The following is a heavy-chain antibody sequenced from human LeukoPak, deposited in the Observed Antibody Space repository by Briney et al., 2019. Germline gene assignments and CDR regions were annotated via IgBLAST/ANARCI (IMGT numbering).Heavy chain of an antibody. D-gene: IGHD1-26*01. J-gene: IGHJ4*02. CDR3: AKKRWGRGSYESSVVDY. CDR1: GYTFTGYY. CDR2: INPNNGGT. Sequence: ASVTVSCTASGYTFTGYYMHWVRQAPGQGLEWMGRINPNNGGTNYAQKFQGRVTMTGGTSISTAYMELSSLRSDDTAVYYCAKKRWGRGSYESSVVDYWGQGTLVTVSS. V-gene: IGHV1-2*06.